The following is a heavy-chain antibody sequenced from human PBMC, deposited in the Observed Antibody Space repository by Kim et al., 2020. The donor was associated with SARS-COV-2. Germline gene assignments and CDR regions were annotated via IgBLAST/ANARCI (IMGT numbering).Heavy chain of an antibody. J-gene: IGHJ4*02. V-gene: IGHV4-34*01. CDR3: ARGGGVFTY. CDR2: SGTP. Sequence: SGTPKYKPALKRRVTITTDTSKNPFSLELSSVTAADTAVYYCARGGGVFTYWGQGTLVIVSS. D-gene: IGHD2-8*01.